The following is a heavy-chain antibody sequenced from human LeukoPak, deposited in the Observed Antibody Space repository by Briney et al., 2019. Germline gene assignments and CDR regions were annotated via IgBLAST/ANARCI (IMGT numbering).Heavy chain of an antibody. J-gene: IGHJ6*03. CDR3: ARVFGGESIMWGYYYYYMDV. D-gene: IGHD3-10*01. CDR2: IYTSGST. CDR1: GGSISSGSYY. V-gene: IGHV4-61*02. Sequence: KPSETLSLTCTVSGGSISSGSYYWSWIRQPAGKGLEWIGRIYTSGSTNYNPSLKSRVTISVDTSKNQFSLKLSSVTAADTAVYYCARVFGGESIMWGYYYYYMDVWGKGTTVTISS.